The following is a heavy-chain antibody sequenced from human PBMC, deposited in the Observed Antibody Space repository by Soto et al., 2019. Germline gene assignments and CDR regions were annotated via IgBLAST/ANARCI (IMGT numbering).Heavy chain of an antibody. V-gene: IGHV4-61*01. CDR2: FYYSATT. J-gene: IGHJ4*02. CDR1: GASVSSCSYY. CDR3: ARDGVYSYGRSY. Sequence: QVQMQESGPGLVKPSETLSLTCTVSGASVSSCSYYWTWIRQPPGTGLEWIGYFYYSATTTYNPAPKSRVTISVETSKNQFSLELSSVTAADTAVYYCARDGVYSYGRSYWGQGILVTVSS. D-gene: IGHD5-18*01.